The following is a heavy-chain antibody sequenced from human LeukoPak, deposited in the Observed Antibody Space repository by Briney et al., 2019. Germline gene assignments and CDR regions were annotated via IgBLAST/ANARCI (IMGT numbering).Heavy chain of an antibody. V-gene: IGHV3-48*01. D-gene: IGHD3-22*01. J-gene: IGHJ4*02. CDR3: AREPSGDYYAYYFDL. CDR2: INTKSKAI. Sequence: GGSLRLSCAASGFTFSSYTMNWIRQAPGKGLEWISFINTKSKAIYYADSVKGRFTISRDNAKNSLYLQMNSLRVEDTAVYYCAREPSGDYYAYYFDLWGQGTLVTVSS. CDR1: GFTFSSYT.